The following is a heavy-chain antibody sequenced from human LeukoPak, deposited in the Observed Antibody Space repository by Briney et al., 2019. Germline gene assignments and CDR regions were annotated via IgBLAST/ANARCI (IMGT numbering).Heavy chain of an antibody. V-gene: IGHV4-34*01. Sequence: PSETLSLTCAVYGGSFSGYYWSWIRQPPGKGLEWIGEINHSGSTNYNPSLRNRVTISLDTSKKQFSLKLTSVTAADTAVYYCARGESGGGLWFDAWGQGTQATVSS. CDR1: GGSFSGYY. D-gene: IGHD3-10*01. CDR3: ARGESGGGLWFDA. CDR2: INHSGST. J-gene: IGHJ5*02.